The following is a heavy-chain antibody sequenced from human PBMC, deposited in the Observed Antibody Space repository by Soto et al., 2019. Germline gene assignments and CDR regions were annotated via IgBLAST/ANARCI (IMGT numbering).Heavy chain of an antibody. J-gene: IGHJ6*03. CDR3: AREGGRLRGAYYYYYMDV. CDR1: SGSISSSSW. D-gene: IGHD1-26*01. CDR2: IYHSGST. Sequence: SETLSLTCAVSSGSISSSSWWSWVRQPPGKGLEWIGEIYHSGSTNYNPSLKGRVTISVDKSKNQFSLKLSSVTAADTAVYYCAREGGRLRGAYYYYYMDVWGKGTTVTVSS. V-gene: IGHV4-4*02.